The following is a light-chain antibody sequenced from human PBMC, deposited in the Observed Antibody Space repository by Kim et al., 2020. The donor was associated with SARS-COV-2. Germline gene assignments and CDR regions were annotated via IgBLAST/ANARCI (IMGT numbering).Light chain of an antibody. V-gene: IGKV3-11*01. Sequence: LSPGERATLSCRASQSVSRSFAWYQQKPGQAPRLLRYDASKRATGIPARFSGSGSGTDFTLTISSLEPEDFAVYYCQQRSNWPLTFGGGTKVDIK. CDR2: DAS. CDR3: QQRSNWPLT. CDR1: QSVSRS. J-gene: IGKJ4*01.